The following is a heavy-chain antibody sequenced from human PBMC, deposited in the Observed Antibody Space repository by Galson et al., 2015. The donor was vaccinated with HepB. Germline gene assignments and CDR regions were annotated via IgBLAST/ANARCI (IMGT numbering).Heavy chain of an antibody. CDR2: IYPGDSTT. CDR3: ARRGESCSGGSCYTEIMGSYYYMDV. V-gene: IGHV5-51*03. J-gene: IGHJ6*03. CDR1: GYSFSTYW. D-gene: IGHD2-15*01. Sequence: QSGAEVKKPGESLKISCKASGYSFSTYWIAWVRQMPGKGLEWMGIIYPGDSTTRYSPSFQGQVTISADKSINTAYLQWSSLKASDTAMFYCARRGESCSGGSCYTEIMGSYYYMDVWGKGTTVTVSS.